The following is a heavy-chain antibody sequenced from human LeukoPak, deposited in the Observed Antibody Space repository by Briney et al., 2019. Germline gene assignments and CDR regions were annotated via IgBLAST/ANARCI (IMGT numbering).Heavy chain of an antibody. CDR1: GFTFSSYS. J-gene: IGHJ3*02. CDR2: ISSSSSYI. Sequence: GGSLRLSCAASGFTFSSYSMNWVRQAPGKALEWVSSISSSSSYIYYADSVKGRFTISRDNAKNSLYLQMNSLRAEDTAVYYCARSWKFGCSSTSCYWGAFDIWGQGTMVTVSS. CDR3: ARSWKFGCSSTSCYWGAFDI. D-gene: IGHD2-2*01. V-gene: IGHV3-21*01.